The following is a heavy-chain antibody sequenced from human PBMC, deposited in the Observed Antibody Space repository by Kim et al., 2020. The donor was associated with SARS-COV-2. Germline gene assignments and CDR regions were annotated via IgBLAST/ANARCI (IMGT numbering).Heavy chain of an antibody. CDR1: GGSFSGYY. CDR2: INHGGST. CDR3: ARRGPQLSIITMVRGVITPSYYYGMDV. V-gene: IGHV4-34*01. Sequence: SETLSLTCAVYGGSFSGYYWSWIRQPPGKGLEWIGEINHGGSTNYNPSLKSRVTISVDTSKNQFSLKLSSVTAADTAVYYCARRGPQLSIITMVRGVITPSYYYGMDVWGQGTTVTVSS. J-gene: IGHJ6*02. D-gene: IGHD3-10*01.